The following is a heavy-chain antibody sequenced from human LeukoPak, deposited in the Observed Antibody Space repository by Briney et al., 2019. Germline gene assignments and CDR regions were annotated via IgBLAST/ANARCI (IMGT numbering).Heavy chain of an antibody. CDR1: GYTFTSYG. D-gene: IGHD2-2*01. CDR3: ARDSVPAAIKPLGY. J-gene: IGHJ4*02. CDR2: ISAYNGNT. V-gene: IGHV1-18*01. Sequence: PAASVKVSCKASGYTFTSYGISWVRQAPGQGLEWMGWISAYNGNTNYAQKLQGRVTMTTDTSTSTAYMELRSLRSDDTAVYYCARDSVPAAIKPLGYWGQGTLVTVSS.